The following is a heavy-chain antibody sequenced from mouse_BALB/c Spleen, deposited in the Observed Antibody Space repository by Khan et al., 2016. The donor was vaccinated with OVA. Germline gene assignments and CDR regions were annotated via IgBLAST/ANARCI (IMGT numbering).Heavy chain of an antibody. V-gene: IGHV3-8*02. CDR3: ARSTDRYAFVY. CDR1: GDSITSGY. CDR2: IIYIGYT. Sequence: EVELVESGPSLVKPSQTLSLTCSVTGDSITSGYWNWIRKFPGNKLEYMGYIIYIGYTYYNPSLKSRISITRHTSKNQYYLQLNSWTDEDTATYYCARSTDRYAFVYWGQGTLVTVSA. J-gene: IGHJ3*01.